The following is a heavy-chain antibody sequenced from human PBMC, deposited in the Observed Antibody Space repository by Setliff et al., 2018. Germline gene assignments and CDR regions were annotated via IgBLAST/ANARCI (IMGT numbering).Heavy chain of an antibody. CDR2: IIPITGTT. CDR1: GGTLTTFTTYS. Sequence: GASVKVSCKASGGTLTTFTTYSLIWVRQAPGQGLEWMGGIIPITGTTNYAQRFQGRITISTDESSSTVYMEMSRLKSEDTAVYYCARGSIVGPTRGDFDFWGLGTLGHRLL. D-gene: IGHD1-26*01. CDR3: ARGSIVGPTRGDFDF. V-gene: IGHV1-69*16. J-gene: IGHJ4*02.